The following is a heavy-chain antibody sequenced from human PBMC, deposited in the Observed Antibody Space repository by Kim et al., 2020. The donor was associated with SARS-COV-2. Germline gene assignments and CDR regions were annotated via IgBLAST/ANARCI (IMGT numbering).Heavy chain of an antibody. J-gene: IGHJ1*01. CDR1: GGSFSGYY. CDR3: ARTYGYSGYEH. D-gene: IGHD5-12*01. CDR2: INHSGST. Sequence: SETLSLTCAVYGGSFSGYYWSWIRQPPGKGLEWIGEINHSGSTNYNPSLKSRVTISVDTSKNQFSLKLSSVTAADTAVYYCARTYGYSGYEHWGHGTLDT. V-gene: IGHV4-34*01.